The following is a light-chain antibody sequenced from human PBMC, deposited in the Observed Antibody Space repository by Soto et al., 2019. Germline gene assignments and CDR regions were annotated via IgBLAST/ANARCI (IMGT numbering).Light chain of an antibody. Sequence: DIVLTQSPATLSLSPGERATLSCRASQSVSSHLAWYQQKPGQAPRLLIYDASKRATGIAARFSGSGSGTDFSLTISNLEPQDFAIYYCQHRSDWPRKYTFGQGTKLEIK. CDR2: DAS. J-gene: IGKJ2*01. CDR1: QSVSSH. V-gene: IGKV3-11*01. CDR3: QHRSDWPRKYT.